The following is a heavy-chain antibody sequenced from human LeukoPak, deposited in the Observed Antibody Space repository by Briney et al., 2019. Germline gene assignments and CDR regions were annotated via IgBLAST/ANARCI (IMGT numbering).Heavy chain of an antibody. CDR2: ISSSSYI. V-gene: IGHV3-21*01. Sequence: GGSLRLSCAASGFTFSSYSMNWVRQAPGKGLEWVSSISSSSYIYYEDSVRGRFTISRDNAKNSLYLQMNSLRAEDMAVYYCATNIVATIGYFYDYWGQGTLVTVSS. J-gene: IGHJ4*02. D-gene: IGHD5-12*01. CDR1: GFTFSSYS. CDR3: ATNIVATIGYFYDY.